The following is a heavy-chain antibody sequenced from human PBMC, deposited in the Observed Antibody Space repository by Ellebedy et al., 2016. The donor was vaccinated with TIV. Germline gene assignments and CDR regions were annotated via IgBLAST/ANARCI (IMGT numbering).Heavy chain of an antibody. CDR3: ARGDAYDAFDV. J-gene: IGHJ3*01. CDR2: ISTIGTTI. D-gene: IGHD3-16*01. CDR1: GFTFSDYE. Sequence: GESLKISCAASGFTFSDYELNWVRQAPWRGLEWISYISTIGTTIDSSDSVKGRFTISRDNAKNSLFLQMNSLRAEDTAVYYCARGDAYDAFDVWGQGTMVTVSS. V-gene: IGHV3-48*03.